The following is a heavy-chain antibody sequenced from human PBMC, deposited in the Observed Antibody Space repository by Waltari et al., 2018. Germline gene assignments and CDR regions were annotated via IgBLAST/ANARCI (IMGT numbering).Heavy chain of an antibody. CDR3: ARAQIQRFGDYFTVPLYLDS. CDR1: GGSFSGYY. V-gene: IGHV4-34*01. CDR2: ISHSGRT. Sequence: QAQLQQWGAGLLKPSETLSLPCAVYGGSFSGYYWTWFRQSPGKGLEWIGEISHSGRTNYNPSLKSRVTISVDTSKNQFSLRLSSVTVADTAVFYCARAQIQRFGDYFTVPLYLDSWGHGTLVTVSS. D-gene: IGHD3-10*01. J-gene: IGHJ4*01.